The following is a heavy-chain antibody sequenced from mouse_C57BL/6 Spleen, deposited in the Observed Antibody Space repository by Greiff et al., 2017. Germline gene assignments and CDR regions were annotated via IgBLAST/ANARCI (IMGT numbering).Heavy chain of an antibody. J-gene: IGHJ4*01. V-gene: IGHV14-3*01. Sequence: EVQLQQSVAELVRPGASVKLSCTASGFNIKNTYMHWVKQRPEQGLEWIGRIDPANGNTKYAPKFQGKATITADTSSNTAYLQLSSLTSEDSAIYYWARSGITTVVATAMDYWGQGTSGTVSS. CDR2: IDPANGNT. CDR1: GFNIKNTY. CDR3: ARSGITTVVATAMDY. D-gene: IGHD1-1*01.